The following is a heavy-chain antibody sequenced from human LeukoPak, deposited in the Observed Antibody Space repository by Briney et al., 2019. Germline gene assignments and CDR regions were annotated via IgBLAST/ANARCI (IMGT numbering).Heavy chain of an antibody. V-gene: IGHV4-39*01. D-gene: IGHD5-18*01. CDR2: IYYSGST. Sequence: SETLSLTCTVSGGSISSSSYYWGWIRQPPGKRLEWIGSIYYSGSTYYNPSLKSRVTISVDTSKNQFSLKLSSVTAADTAVYYCARSEDTAMVYYFDYWGPGTLVTVSS. J-gene: IGHJ4*02. CDR1: GGSISSSSYY. CDR3: ARSEDTAMVYYFDY.